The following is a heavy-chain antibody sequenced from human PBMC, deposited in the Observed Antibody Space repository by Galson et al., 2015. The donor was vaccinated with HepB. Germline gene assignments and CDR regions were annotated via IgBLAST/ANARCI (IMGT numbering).Heavy chain of an antibody. CDR3: AKDLPYYYDSSGYLGDDY. V-gene: IGHV3-48*01. Sequence: SLRLSCAASGFTFSSYSMNWVRQAPGRGLEWVSYISSSSSTIYYADSVKGRFTISRDNAKNSLYLQMNSLRAEDTAVYYCAKDLPYYYDSSGYLGDDYWGQGTLVTVSS. J-gene: IGHJ4*02. CDR1: GFTFSSYS. CDR2: ISSSSSTI. D-gene: IGHD3-22*01.